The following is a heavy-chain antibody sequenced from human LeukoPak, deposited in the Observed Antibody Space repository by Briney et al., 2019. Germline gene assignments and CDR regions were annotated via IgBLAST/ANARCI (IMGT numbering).Heavy chain of an antibody. CDR2: IYYSGST. CDR3: ARTPVVSLHFQH. V-gene: IGHV4-30-4*01. CDR1: GGSISSGDYY. Sequence: SQTLSLTCTVSGGSISSGDYYWSWIRQPPGKGLEWIGYIYYSGSTNYNPSLKSRVTISVDTSKNQFSLKLSSVTAADTAVYYCARTPVVSLHFQHWGQGTLVTVSS. J-gene: IGHJ1*01. D-gene: IGHD4-23*01.